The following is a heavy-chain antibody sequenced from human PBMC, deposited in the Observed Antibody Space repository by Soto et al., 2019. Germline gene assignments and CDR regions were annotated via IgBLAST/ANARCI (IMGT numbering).Heavy chain of an antibody. CDR3: ARAYSSSWYAY. CDR2: INAGNGNT. CDR1: GYTFTSYA. Sequence: QVQLVQSGAEVKKPGASVKVSCKATGYTFTSYAMHWVRQAPGQRLEWMGWINAGNGNTKYSQKFQGRVTITRDTSASTAYMELSSLRSEDTAVYYCARAYSSSWYAYWGQGTLVTVSS. J-gene: IGHJ4*02. D-gene: IGHD6-13*01. V-gene: IGHV1-3*01.